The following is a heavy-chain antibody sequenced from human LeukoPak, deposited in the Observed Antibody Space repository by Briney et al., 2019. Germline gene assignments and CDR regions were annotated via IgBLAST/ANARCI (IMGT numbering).Heavy chain of an antibody. V-gene: IGHV3-7*01. CDR3: ARESGAGNWGLRRAKTDEGLGRDDY. J-gene: IGHJ4*02. CDR1: GFTFSSYW. D-gene: IGHD3-16*01. Sequence: GGSLRLSCAASGFTFSSYWMSWVRQAPGKGLEWVANIRQDGSEKYYVDSVKGRFTISRDNAKNSLYLQMNSLRAEDTAVYYCARESGAGNWGLRRAKTDEGLGRDDYWGQGTLVTVSS. CDR2: IRQDGSEK.